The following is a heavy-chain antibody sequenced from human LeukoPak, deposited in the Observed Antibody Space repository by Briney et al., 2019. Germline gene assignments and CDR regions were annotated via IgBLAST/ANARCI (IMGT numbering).Heavy chain of an antibody. CDR2: IFSNGDT. CDR1: EFTVSRNY. J-gene: IGHJ4*02. D-gene: IGHD5-24*01. V-gene: IGHV3-53*01. Sequence: GGSLRLSCTASEFTVSRNYMLWVRQAPGKRLEWVSLIFSNGDTHYADSVKGRFPISRDTSKNTVSLQMNSLRVEDTAMYYCTRDQMNYWGQGTLVTVSS. CDR3: TRDQMNY.